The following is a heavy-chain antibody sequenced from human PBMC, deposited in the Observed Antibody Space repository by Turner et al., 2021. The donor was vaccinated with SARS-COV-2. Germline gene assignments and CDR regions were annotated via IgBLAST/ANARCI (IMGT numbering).Heavy chain of an antibody. V-gene: IGHV3-23*04. J-gene: IGHJ4*02. D-gene: IGHD3-16*02. CDR1: GFTFNLFA. CDR2: ISGSADST. Sequence: EVQLVESGRGLVQPGGSLSLSCAASGFTFNLFAMGWVRQAPGKGLEWCSGISGSADSTYHADSVRGRFTISRDNSKNTLYLQMNSLRAEDTALYYCASYVWGSYRYIDHWGQGTLVTVSS. CDR3: ASYVWGSYRYIDH.